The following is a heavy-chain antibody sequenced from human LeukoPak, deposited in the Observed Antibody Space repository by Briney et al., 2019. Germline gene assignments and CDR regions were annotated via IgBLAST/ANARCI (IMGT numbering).Heavy chain of an antibody. CDR3: ARRGTALNYYDSSGYGAFDI. V-gene: IGHV3-30-3*01. Sequence: PGVSQTLVCAPSAFTLSSYAMHCVRHAPGKALEWVAVISYDGSNKYYADSVKGRFTISRDNSKNTLYLQMNSLRAEDTAVYYCARRGTALNYYDSSGYGAFDIWGQGTMVTVSS. CDR1: AFTLSSYA. D-gene: IGHD3-22*01. CDR2: ISYDGSNK. J-gene: IGHJ3*02.